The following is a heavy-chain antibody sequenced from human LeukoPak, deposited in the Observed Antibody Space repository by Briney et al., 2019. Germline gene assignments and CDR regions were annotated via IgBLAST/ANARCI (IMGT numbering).Heavy chain of an antibody. D-gene: IGHD1-26*01. V-gene: IGHV3-23*01. CDR1: GFPFSSYG. CDR3: ARRGSPGDY. Sequence: GGSLRLSCAASGFPFSSYGMTWVRQAPGKGLEWVSAISGSGGSTYYADSVKGRFTISRDNSNNTLYLQMNSLRAEDTAVYYCARRGSPGDYWGQGTLVTVSS. CDR2: ISGSGGST. J-gene: IGHJ4*02.